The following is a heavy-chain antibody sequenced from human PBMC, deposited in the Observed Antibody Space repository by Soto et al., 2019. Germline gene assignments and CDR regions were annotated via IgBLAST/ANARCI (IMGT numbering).Heavy chain of an antibody. D-gene: IGHD3-22*01. Sequence: ASVQVSCKASGYTFTSYAMHWVRQAPGQRLEWMGWINAGNGNTKYSQKFQGRVTITRDTSASTAYMELSSLRSEDTAMYYCARQIYDSDTGPNVQYYFDSWGQGSPVTVSS. V-gene: IGHV1-3*01. CDR1: GYTFTSYA. CDR3: ARQIYDSDTGPNVQYYFDS. J-gene: IGHJ4*02. CDR2: INAGNGNT.